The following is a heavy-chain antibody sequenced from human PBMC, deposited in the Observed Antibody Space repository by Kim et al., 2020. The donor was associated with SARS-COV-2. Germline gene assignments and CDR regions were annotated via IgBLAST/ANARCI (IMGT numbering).Heavy chain of an antibody. D-gene: IGHD2-8*01. Sequence: YAQKFQGSVTMTRHTSISTAYMELSSLNSEDTAVYYCARVLNLSYYYGMDVWGQGTTVTVSS. V-gene: IGHV1-8*01. CDR3: ARVLNLSYYYGMDV. J-gene: IGHJ6*02.